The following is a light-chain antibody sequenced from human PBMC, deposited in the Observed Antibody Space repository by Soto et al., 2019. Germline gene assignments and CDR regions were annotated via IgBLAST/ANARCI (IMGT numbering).Light chain of an antibody. CDR3: QQYGSSPQT. J-gene: IGKJ2*01. CDR2: GAS. CDR1: QGVSSSY. Sequence: ENVLTQSPGTLSLSPGERATLSCRASQGVSSSYLAWYQHRPGQAPRFLIYGASNRATGIPDRFSGSGSGTDFTLTISRLGPEDFAVYYCQQYGSSPQTFGQGTKLEIK. V-gene: IGKV3-20*01.